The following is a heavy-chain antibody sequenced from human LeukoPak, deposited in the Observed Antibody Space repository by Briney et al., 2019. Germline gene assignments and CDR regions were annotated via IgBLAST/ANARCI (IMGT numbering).Heavy chain of an antibody. CDR3: AKDLIGRYPDYFDY. CDR1: GFTFSSYA. CDR2: ISGSGGST. Sequence: GGSLRPSCAASGFTFSSYAMSWVRQAPGKGQDWVSGISGSGGSTYYADSVKGRFTISRDNSKNTLYLQVNSLRAEDTAVYYCAKDLIGRYPDYFDYWGQGTLVTVSS. J-gene: IGHJ4*02. V-gene: IGHV3-23*01. D-gene: IGHD1-26*01.